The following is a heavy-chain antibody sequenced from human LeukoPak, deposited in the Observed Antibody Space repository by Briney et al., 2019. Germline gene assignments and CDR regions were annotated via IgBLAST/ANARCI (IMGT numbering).Heavy chain of an antibody. D-gene: IGHD3-22*01. J-gene: IGHJ3*02. CDR2: ISGSGGST. CDR3: ATQSSGYYYVGWYAFDI. Sequence: GGSLRLSCAASGFTFSCYAMSWVRQAPGKGLEWVSAISGSGGSTYYADSVKGRFTISRDNSKNTLYLQMNSLRAEDTAVYYCATQSSGYYYVGWYAFDIWGQGTMVTVSS. V-gene: IGHV3-23*01. CDR1: GFTFSCYA.